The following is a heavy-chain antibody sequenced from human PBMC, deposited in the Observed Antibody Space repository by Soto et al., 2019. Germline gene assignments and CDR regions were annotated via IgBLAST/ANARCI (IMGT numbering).Heavy chain of an antibody. J-gene: IGHJ4*02. CDR1: GFTFSTYA. CDR2: ISGSGTST. CDR3: VRGEGGWETY. V-gene: IGHV3-23*01. D-gene: IGHD6-19*01. Sequence: PGGSLRLSCAASGFTFSTYAMSWVRQDPAKGLAWVSAISGSGTSTTYADSVKGRFTISRDNAKNTLYLQMNSLRAEDTAVYYCVRGEGGWETYWGQGTLVTVSS.